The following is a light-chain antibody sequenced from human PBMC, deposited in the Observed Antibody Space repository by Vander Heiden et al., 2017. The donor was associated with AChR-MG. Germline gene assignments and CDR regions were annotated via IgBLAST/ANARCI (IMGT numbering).Light chain of an antibody. J-gene: IGKJ4*01. V-gene: IGKV3-15*01. CDR3: QQHKNWPPLT. CDR1: QSVSSN. CDR2: GAS. Sequence: EIVMTQSPATLSVSPGERATLSCRASQSVSSNLAWYQQKPGQAPRLLIYGASTRATGIPARFSGSGYGTEFTLTISSRQSEDFALYYCQQHKNWPPLTFGGRTKVDIK.